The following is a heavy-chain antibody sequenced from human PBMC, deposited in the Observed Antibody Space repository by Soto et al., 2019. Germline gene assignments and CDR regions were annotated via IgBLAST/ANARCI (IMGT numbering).Heavy chain of an antibody. D-gene: IGHD1-26*01. CDR3: ARLVGATHYFDY. CDR1: GYTFTGYY. V-gene: IGHV1-2*02. CDR2: INPNSGGT. J-gene: IGHJ4*02. Sequence: ASVKVSCKASGYTFTGYYMHWVRQAPGQGLEWMGWINPNSGGTNYAQKFQGRVTMTRDTSISTAYMELSRLRSDDTAVYYCARLVGATHYFDYWGQGTLVTVSS.